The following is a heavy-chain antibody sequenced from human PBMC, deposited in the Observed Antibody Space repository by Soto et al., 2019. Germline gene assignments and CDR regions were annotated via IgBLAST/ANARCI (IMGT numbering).Heavy chain of an antibody. J-gene: IGHJ4*02. Sequence: ASVKVSCKASGYTFTSYGISWVRQAPGQGLEWMGWISAYNGNTNYAQKLQGRVTMTTDTSTSTAYMELRSLRSDDTAVYYCALHLGELSAKTPFDYWGQGTLVTVSS. D-gene: IGHD3-16*02. V-gene: IGHV1-18*01. CDR2: ISAYNGNT. CDR3: ALHLGELSAKTPFDY. CDR1: GYTFTSYG.